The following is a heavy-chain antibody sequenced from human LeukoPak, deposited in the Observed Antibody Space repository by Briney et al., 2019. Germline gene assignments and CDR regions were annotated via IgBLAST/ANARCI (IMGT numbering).Heavy chain of an antibody. CDR3: AVALGYYFDY. D-gene: IGHD3-16*01. V-gene: IGHV4-39*07. Sequence: SETLSLTCTVSGGSISSSSYYWGWIRQPPGKGLGWIGSIYYSGSTYYNPSLKSRVTISVDTSKNQFSLKLSSVTAADTAVYYCAVALGYYFDYWGQGTLVTVSS. J-gene: IGHJ4*02. CDR2: IYYSGST. CDR1: GGSISSSSYY.